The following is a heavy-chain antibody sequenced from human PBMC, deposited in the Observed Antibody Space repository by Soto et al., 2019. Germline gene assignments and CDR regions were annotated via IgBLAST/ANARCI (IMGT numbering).Heavy chain of an antibody. Sequence: QLQLQESGSGLVKPSQTLSLTCAVSGGSISSGGYSWSWIRQPPGKGLEWIGYIYHSGSTYYNPSLKSRVTISVDRSKNQFSLKLSSVTAADTAVYYCASDRRYYGSGYFDLWGRGTLVTVSS. J-gene: IGHJ2*01. V-gene: IGHV4-30-2*01. CDR2: IYHSGST. CDR3: ASDRRYYGSGYFDL. CDR1: GGSISSGGYS. D-gene: IGHD3-10*01.